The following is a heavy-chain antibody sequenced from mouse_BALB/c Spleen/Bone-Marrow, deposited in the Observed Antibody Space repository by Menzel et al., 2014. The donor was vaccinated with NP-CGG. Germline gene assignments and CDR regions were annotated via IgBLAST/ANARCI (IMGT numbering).Heavy chain of an antibody. Sequence: VQLQQSGPELVKPGASAKISYKASGYSFTGYFMNWVKQSHGKSLEWIGRINPYNGDTFYNQKFKGKATLTVDKSSSTAHMELLSLTSEDSAVYYCGGQDGYYGGFAYWGQGTLVTVSA. CDR3: GGQDGYYGGFAY. D-gene: IGHD2-3*01. V-gene: IGHV1-37*01. CDR1: GYSFTGYF. CDR2: INPYNGDT. J-gene: IGHJ3*01.